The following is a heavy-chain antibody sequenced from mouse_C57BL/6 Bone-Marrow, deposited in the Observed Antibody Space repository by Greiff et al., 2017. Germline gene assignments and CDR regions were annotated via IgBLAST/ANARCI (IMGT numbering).Heavy chain of an antibody. V-gene: IGHV14-4*01. Sequence: VQLKQSGAELVRPGASVKLSCTASGFNIKDDYMHWVKQRPEQGLEWIGWIDPENGDTEYASKFQGKATITADTSSNTAYLQLSSLTSEDTAVYYCTRKGYGNYRFAYWGQGTLVTVSA. J-gene: IGHJ3*01. CDR3: TRKGYGNYRFAY. CDR1: GFNIKDDY. D-gene: IGHD2-10*02. CDR2: IDPENGDT.